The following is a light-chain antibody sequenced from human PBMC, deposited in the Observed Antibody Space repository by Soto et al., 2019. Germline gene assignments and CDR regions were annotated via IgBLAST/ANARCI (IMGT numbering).Light chain of an antibody. V-gene: IGKV1-5*01. CDR1: HSISSW. CDR2: DAS. CDR3: QQYNNYLWT. J-gene: IGKJ1*01. Sequence: IQMTQSPSTLSSSVGDRVTITCRAGHSISSWLAWYQQKPGKAPKLLIYDASSLESGVPSRFSGSGSGTEFTLTISSLQPDDFATYYCQQYNNYLWTFCQGTKVDNK.